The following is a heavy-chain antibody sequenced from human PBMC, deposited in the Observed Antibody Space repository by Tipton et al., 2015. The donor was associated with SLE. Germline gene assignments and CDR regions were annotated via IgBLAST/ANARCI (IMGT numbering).Heavy chain of an antibody. D-gene: IGHD3-3*01. CDR3: ARGTQLNYDFWSGYAYGMDI. CDR2: IYYSGST. CDR1: GGSISSHY. Sequence: TLSLTCTVSGGSISSHYWSWIRQPPGKGLEWIGYIYYSGSTNHNPSLTSRVTISVDTSKNQFSLKLSSVTAADTAVYYCARGTQLNYDFWSGYAYGMDIWGQGTTVTVSS. J-gene: IGHJ6*02. V-gene: IGHV4-59*11.